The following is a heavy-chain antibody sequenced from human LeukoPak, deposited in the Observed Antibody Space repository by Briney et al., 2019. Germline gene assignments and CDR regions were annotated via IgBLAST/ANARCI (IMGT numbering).Heavy chain of an antibody. CDR1: GGSISSSSYY. CDR2: IYYSGST. Sequence: PSETLSLTCTVSGGSISSSSYYWGWSRQPPGKGLEWIGSIYYSGSTYYNPSLKGRVTISVDTSKNQFSLKLSSVTAADTAVYYCARGYYDRRYGMDVWGQGTTVTVSS. J-gene: IGHJ6*02. D-gene: IGHD3-22*01. V-gene: IGHV4-39*01. CDR3: ARGYYDRRYGMDV.